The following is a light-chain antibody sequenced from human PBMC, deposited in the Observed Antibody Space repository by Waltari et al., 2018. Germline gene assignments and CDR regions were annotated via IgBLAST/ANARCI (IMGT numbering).Light chain of an antibody. V-gene: IGKV2-28*01. CDR1: QSLLYSNGYNY. CDR3: MQALQTLRT. CDR2: LGS. J-gene: IGKJ2*01. Sequence: DIVMTQSPLSLPVTPGQPAPISCRSSQSLLYSNGYNYLDLYLQKPGQSPQLLNYLGSNRASGVPDRFSGSGSGTDFTLKISRVEAEDVGVYYCMQALQTLRTFGQGTKLEIK.